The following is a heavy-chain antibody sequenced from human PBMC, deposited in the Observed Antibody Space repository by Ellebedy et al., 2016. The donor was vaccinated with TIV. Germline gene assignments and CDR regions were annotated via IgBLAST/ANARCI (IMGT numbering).Heavy chain of an antibody. D-gene: IGHD6-19*01. Sequence: DSVKGRFTISRDNAKDSLYLQMNSLRDEDTGVYDCARPTPNSNHWYTLDYWGQGALVTVSS. J-gene: IGHJ4*02. CDR3: ARPTPNSNHWYTLDY. V-gene: IGHV3-7*01.